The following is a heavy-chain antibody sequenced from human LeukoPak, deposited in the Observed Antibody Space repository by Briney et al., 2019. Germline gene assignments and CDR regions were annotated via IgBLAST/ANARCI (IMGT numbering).Heavy chain of an antibody. V-gene: IGHV1-18*01. J-gene: IGHJ4*02. CDR3: ARDHYDFWSGYPREDY. Sequence: APVKVSCKASGYTFTSYGISWVRQAPGQGLEWMGWISAYNGNTNYAQKLQGRVTMTTDTSTGTAYMELRSLRSDDTAVYYCARDHYDFWSGYPREDYWGQGTLVTVSS. CDR2: ISAYNGNT. D-gene: IGHD3-3*01. CDR1: GYTFTSYG.